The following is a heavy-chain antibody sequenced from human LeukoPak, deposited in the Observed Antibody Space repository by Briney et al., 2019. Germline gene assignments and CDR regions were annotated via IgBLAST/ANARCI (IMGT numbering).Heavy chain of an antibody. D-gene: IGHD2-15*01. Sequence: GGSLRLSCAASGFTVSSNYMNWVRQAPGKGLKWVSYISSSGSTIYYADSVKGRFTISRDNAKNSLYLQMNSLRAEDTAVYYCARSGDCSGGSCYPYGMDVWGQGTTVTVSS. V-gene: IGHV3-48*03. CDR3: ARSGDCSGGSCYPYGMDV. CDR2: ISSSGSTI. CDR1: GFTVSSNY. J-gene: IGHJ6*02.